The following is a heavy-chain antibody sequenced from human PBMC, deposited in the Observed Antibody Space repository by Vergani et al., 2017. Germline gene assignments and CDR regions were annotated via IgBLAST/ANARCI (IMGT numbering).Heavy chain of an antibody. D-gene: IGHD3-16*01. V-gene: IGHV1-69*18. CDR1: GGTFSSYA. Sequence: QVQLVQSGAEVKKPGSSVKVSCKASGGTFSSYAISWVRQAPGQGLEWMGRFSPIFGTANYAQRFQGRATITADESTSTAYMGLGSLRSEDTAVYYCARPPLWGPSDAPSRQDYYYGMDVWGQGTTVTVSS. J-gene: IGHJ6*02. CDR2: FSPIFGTA. CDR3: ARPPLWGPSDAPSRQDYYYGMDV.